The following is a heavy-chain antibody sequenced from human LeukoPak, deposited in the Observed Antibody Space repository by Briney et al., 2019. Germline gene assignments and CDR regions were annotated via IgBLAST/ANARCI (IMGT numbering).Heavy chain of an antibody. J-gene: IGHJ3*02. V-gene: IGHV1-46*01. CDR1: GYTFTSYY. CDR3: AREGRVVARPRYAFDI. D-gene: IGHD2-15*01. Sequence: VSVKVSCKASGYTFTSYYMHWVRQAPGQGLEWMGIINPSGGSTSYAQKFQGRVTMTRDTSTSTVYMELSSLRSEDTAVYYCAREGRVVARPRYAFDIWGQGTMVTVSS. CDR2: INPSGGST.